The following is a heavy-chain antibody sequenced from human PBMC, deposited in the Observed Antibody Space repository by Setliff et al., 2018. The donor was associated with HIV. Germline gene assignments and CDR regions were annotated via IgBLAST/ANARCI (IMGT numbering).Heavy chain of an antibody. Sequence: ASVKVSCKASGYTFTSDHMHWVRQAPGQGLEWMGMITPSDGNTNYEQKFQGRVTMTRDTSTTTVYMELSSLTSEDAAIYYCARDFGGRWTFDYWGQGTLVTVSS. CDR2: ITPSDGNT. CDR3: ARDFGGRWTFDY. CDR1: GYTFTSDH. J-gene: IGHJ4*02. V-gene: IGHV1-46*01. D-gene: IGHD3-10*01.